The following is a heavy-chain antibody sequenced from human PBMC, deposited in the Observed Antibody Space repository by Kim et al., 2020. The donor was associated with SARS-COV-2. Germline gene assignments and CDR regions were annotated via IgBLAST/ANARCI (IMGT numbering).Heavy chain of an antibody. J-gene: IGHJ6*03. D-gene: IGHD4-17*01. CDR3: ARDRYGDEISYYYMDV. CDR1: GGSISSYY. CDR2: IYYSGST. Sequence: SETLSLTCTVSGGSISSYYWSWIRQPPGKGLEWIGYIYYSGSTNYNPSLKSRVTISVDTSKNQFSLKLSSVTAADTAVYYCARDRYGDEISYYYMDVWG. V-gene: IGHV4-59*01.